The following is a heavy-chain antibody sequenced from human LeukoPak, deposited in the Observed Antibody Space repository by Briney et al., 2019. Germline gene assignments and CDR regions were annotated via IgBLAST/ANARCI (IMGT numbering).Heavy chain of an antibody. Sequence: GGSLRLSCAASGFTITNYYMSWVRQAPGKGLEWVSVIYSGGDTFHADSVKGRFTLSRDNSKNILYLQMNSLRAEDTAVYYCTRDPDGWGQGTLVTVSS. V-gene: IGHV3-66*01. CDR1: GFTITNYY. J-gene: IGHJ4*02. CDR3: TRDPDG. CDR2: IYSGGDT.